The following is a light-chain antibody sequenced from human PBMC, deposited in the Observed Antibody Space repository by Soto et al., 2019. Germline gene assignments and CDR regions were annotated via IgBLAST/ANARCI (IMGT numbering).Light chain of an antibody. V-gene: IGKV3-11*01. CDR2: DAS. CDR1: QSVASN. Sequence: EIVLTQSPATLSLSPGERATLSCRASQSVASNFAGYQQKPGQAPSLLIYDASNRATGIPARFSGSGSGTDFTLTISSLEPEDFAVYYCQQRSNWRTFGQGTKLEIK. CDR3: QQRSNWRT. J-gene: IGKJ2*01.